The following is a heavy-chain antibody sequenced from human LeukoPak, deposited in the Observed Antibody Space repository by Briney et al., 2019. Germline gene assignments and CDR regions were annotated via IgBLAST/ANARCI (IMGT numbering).Heavy chain of an antibody. Sequence: GRSLRLSFAASGFTFSSYAMHWVRQAPGKGLEWVAVISYDGSNKYYADSVKGRFTISRDNSKNTLYLQMSSLRAEDTAVYYCARSGFISGAGAFDLWGQGTMVTVSP. V-gene: IGHV3-30-3*01. CDR2: ISYDGSNK. CDR1: GFTFSSYA. D-gene: IGHD2-8*02. CDR3: ARSGFISGAGAFDL. J-gene: IGHJ3*01.